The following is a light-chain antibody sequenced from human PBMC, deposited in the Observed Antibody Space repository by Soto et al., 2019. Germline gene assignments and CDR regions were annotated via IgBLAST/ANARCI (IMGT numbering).Light chain of an antibody. CDR2: AAS. Sequence: IQLTQSPSSLSASVGDRVTITCRASQDINSYLAWYQQKPGKAPKLLIYAASTLQSGVPLRFSGGGSGTDFTLTISSLQPDDFAPYYCQQLNSYLPLTFGGGTKVEIK. J-gene: IGKJ4*01. CDR1: QDINSY. CDR3: QQLNSYLPLT. V-gene: IGKV1-9*01.